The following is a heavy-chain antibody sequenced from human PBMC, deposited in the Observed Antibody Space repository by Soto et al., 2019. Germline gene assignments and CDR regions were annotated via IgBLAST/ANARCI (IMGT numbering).Heavy chain of an antibody. D-gene: IGHD2-2*01. Sequence: QVQLQESGPGPVRPSQTLSLTCTVSGGSISSGDHYWSWFRQPPGKGLEWIGYIFHSGSTYYNPSLKNRLIISVDTSRNQFSLRLSSVTAADTAMYYCARYYCSSTSCFLFDSWGQGNLVAVSS. J-gene: IGHJ4*02. CDR2: IFHSGST. CDR3: ARYYCSSTSCFLFDS. CDR1: GGSISSGDHY. V-gene: IGHV4-30-4*01.